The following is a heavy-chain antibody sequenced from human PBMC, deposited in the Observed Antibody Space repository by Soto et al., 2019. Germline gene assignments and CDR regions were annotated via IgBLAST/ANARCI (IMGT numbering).Heavy chain of an antibody. D-gene: IGHD2-15*01. CDR1: GYTFTSYY. J-gene: IGHJ4*02. CDR3: ARAGGGDCSGGSCYSVFDY. CDR2: INPSGGST. Sequence: GASVKVSCKASGYTFTSYYMHWVRQAPGQGLEWMGIINPSGGSTSYAQKFQGRVTMTRDTSTSTVYMELSSLRSEDTAVYYCARAGGGDCSGGSCYSVFDYWGQGTLVTVSS. V-gene: IGHV1-46*01.